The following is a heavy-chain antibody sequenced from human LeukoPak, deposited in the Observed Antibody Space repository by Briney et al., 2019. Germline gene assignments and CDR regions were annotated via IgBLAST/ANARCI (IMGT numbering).Heavy chain of an antibody. V-gene: IGHV3-23*01. J-gene: IGHJ4*02. CDR1: GFTFSSYA. D-gene: IGHD6-19*01. CDR3: ARRSGIAVAGAFDY. Sequence: TGGSLRLSCAASGFTFSSYAMSWVRQAPGKGLEWVSAIRGSGIRTYYADSVNGRFTISRDNSKNTLYLQMNSLRAEDTAVYYCARRSGIAVAGAFDYWGQGTLVTVSS. CDR2: IRGSGIRT.